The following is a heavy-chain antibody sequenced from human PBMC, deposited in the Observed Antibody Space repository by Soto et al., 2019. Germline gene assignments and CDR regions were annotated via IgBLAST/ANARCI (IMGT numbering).Heavy chain of an antibody. V-gene: IGHV3-11*05. Sequence: QVQLVESGGGLVKPGGSLRLSCAASGFTFSDYYMSWIRQAPGKGLEWVSYINSSSSYTNYADSVKGRFTISRDNAKNSLYLQMHSLRDEDTPVYYCAIILTAAGGRRDFDLWGRGTLVTVSS. J-gene: IGHJ2*01. CDR2: INSSSSYT. D-gene: IGHD6-13*01. CDR3: AIILTAAGGRRDFDL. CDR1: GFTFSDYY.